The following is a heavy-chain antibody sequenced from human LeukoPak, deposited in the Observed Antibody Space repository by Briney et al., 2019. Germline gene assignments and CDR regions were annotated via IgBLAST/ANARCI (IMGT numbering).Heavy chain of an antibody. CDR3: ARDTRRQSSSGYYLMDAFDI. J-gene: IGHJ3*02. V-gene: IGHV1-69*05. CDR1: GGTFMSYA. Sequence: SVKVSCKASGGTFMSYAISWVRQAPGQGLEWMGRIIPIFGTKNYAQKFQGRVTIITDESTSTAYMELSSLISDDTAVYYCARDTRRQSSSGYYLMDAFDIWGQGTMVTVSS. D-gene: IGHD3-22*01. CDR2: IIPIFGTK.